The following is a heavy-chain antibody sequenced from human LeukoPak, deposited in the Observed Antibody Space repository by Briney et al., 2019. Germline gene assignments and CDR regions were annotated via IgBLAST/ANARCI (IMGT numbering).Heavy chain of an antibody. CDR3: AKAGDCSGGSCYFDEYYFDC. J-gene: IGHJ4*02. Sequence: GGSLRLSCAASGFTFSSYGMHWVRQAPGKGLEWVAVISYDGSNKYYADSVKGRFTISRDNSKNTLYLQMNSLRAEDTAVYYCAKAGDCSGGSCYFDEYYFDCWGQGTLVTVSS. CDR2: ISYDGSNK. V-gene: IGHV3-30*18. CDR1: GFTFSSYG. D-gene: IGHD2-15*01.